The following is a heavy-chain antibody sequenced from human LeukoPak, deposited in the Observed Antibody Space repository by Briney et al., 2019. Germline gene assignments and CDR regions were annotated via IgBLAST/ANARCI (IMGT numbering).Heavy chain of an antibody. D-gene: IGHD3-3*01. J-gene: IGHJ4*02. CDR3: ARKPIYDFWSGYYGGFDY. Sequence: KSSETLSLTCAVYGGSFSGYYWSWIRQPPGKGLEWIGEINHSGSTNYNPSLKSRVTISVDTSKNQFSLKLSSVTAADTAVYYCARKPIYDFWSGYYGGFDYWGQGTLVTVSS. CDR2: INHSGST. V-gene: IGHV4-34*01. CDR1: GGSFSGYY.